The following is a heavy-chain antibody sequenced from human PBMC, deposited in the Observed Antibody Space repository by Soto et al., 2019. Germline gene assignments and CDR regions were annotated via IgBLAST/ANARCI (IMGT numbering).Heavy chain of an antibody. Sequence: GGSLRLSCAASGFTVSSNYMNWVRQAPGKGLEWVSVIHDGGSTYYADSVKGRFPISRDNSKNTLYLQMNSLRVEATAVYYCARDPSYYDILTGGYYYYYMDVWGKGTTVTVSS. D-gene: IGHD3-9*01. V-gene: IGHV3-66*01. CDR2: IHDGGST. J-gene: IGHJ6*03. CDR3: ARDPSYYDILTGGYYYYYMDV. CDR1: GFTVSSNY.